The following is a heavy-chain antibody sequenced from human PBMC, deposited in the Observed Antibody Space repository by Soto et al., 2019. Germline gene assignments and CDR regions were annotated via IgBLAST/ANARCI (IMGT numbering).Heavy chain of an antibody. D-gene: IGHD2-21*02. CDR1: GYIFTDYG. V-gene: IGHV1-18*01. J-gene: IGHJ5*02. CDR2: ISGHDNKT. Sequence: QVQLVQSGAEVRKPGASVKVSCKASGYIFTDYGLSWLRQAPGQGLEWMGWISGHDNKTNYAQKFQGRVIMTTDTSTSTAYMELRNLSSDDTAVYYCAKTAFLLLYGGWFDPWGQGTLVTVSS. CDR3: AKTAFLLLYGGWFDP.